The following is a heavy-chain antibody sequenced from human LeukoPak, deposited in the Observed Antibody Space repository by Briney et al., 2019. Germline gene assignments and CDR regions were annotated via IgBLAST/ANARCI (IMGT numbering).Heavy chain of an antibody. J-gene: IGHJ6*03. CDR2: ISGSGGST. CDR1: GFTFSNYA. D-gene: IGHD2-2*01. Sequence: GGSLRLSCAASGFTFSNYAMSWVRQAPGKGLEWVSAISGSGGSTYYADSVKGRFTISRDNSKNTLYLQMNSLRAEDTAVYYCAAPARAYIVVVPAATEYYYMDVWGKGTTVTVSS. CDR3: AAPARAYIVVVPAATEYYYMDV. V-gene: IGHV3-23*01.